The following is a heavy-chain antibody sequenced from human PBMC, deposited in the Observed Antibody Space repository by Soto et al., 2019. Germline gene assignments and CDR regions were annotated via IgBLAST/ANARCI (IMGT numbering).Heavy chain of an antibody. CDR2: IYYSGST. Sequence: SLTCTVSGGSISSSSYYWGWIRQPPGKGLEWIGSIYYSGSTYYNPSLKSRVTISVDTSKNQFSLKLSSVTAADTAVYYCARGGSGSYYNEPPPDLIFWGQGTMVTVSA. V-gene: IGHV4-39*01. CDR1: GGSISSSSYY. CDR3: ARGGSGSYYNEPPPDLIF. D-gene: IGHD3-10*01. J-gene: IGHJ4*02.